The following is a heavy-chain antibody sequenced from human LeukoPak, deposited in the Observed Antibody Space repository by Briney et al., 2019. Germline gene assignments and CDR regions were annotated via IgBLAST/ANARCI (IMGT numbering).Heavy chain of an antibody. CDR1: GYTFTGYY. CDR3: ARDPGAKYSSGIDY. V-gene: IGHV1-2*02. J-gene: IGHJ4*02. D-gene: IGHD6-19*01. CDR2: INPNSGGT. Sequence: ASVKVSCKASGYTFTGYYMHWVRQAPGQGLEWMGWINPNSGGTNYAQKFQGRVTMTRDPSISTAYMELSRLRSDDTAVYYCARDPGAKYSSGIDYWGQGTLVTVSS.